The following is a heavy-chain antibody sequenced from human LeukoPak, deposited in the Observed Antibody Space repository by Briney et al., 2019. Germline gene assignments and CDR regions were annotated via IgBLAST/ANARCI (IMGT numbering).Heavy chain of an antibody. CDR2: IWYDGSNK. CDR3: ARAPGSVLPNVFDT. Sequence: PGRSLRLSCAASGFTFSSYGMHWVRQAPGKGLEWVAVIWYDGSNKYYADSVKGRFTISRDNSKNTLYLQMNSLRAEDTAVYYCARAPGSVLPNVFDTWGQGTMVTVSS. V-gene: IGHV3-33*01. J-gene: IGHJ3*02. CDR1: GFTFSSYG. D-gene: IGHD3-10*01.